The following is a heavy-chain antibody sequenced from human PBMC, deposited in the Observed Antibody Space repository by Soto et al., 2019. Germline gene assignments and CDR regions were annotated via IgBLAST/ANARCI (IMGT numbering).Heavy chain of an antibody. V-gene: IGHV3-23*01. CDR2: ISGSGGST. Sequence: EVQLLESGGGLVQPGGSLRLSCAASGFNFSSYVMSWVRQAPGKGLEWVSAISGSGGSTYYADSVKGRFTISRDNSKNTLYLQMNSLRAEDTAVYYCAKDGNPIPYLTGYYRLGWFDPWGQGTLVTVSS. CDR3: AKDGNPIPYLTGYYRLGWFDP. J-gene: IGHJ5*02. CDR1: GFNFSSYV. D-gene: IGHD3-9*01.